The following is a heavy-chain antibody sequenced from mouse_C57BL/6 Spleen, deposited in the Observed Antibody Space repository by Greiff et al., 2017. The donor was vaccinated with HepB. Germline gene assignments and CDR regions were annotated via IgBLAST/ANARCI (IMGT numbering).Heavy chain of an antibody. J-gene: IGHJ4*01. V-gene: IGHV1-15*01. CDR3: TRAYDGYYYAMDY. CDR1: GYTFTDYE. D-gene: IGHD2-3*01. Sequence: VQLQQSGAELVRPGASVTLSCKASGYTFTDYEMHWVKQTPVHGLEWIGAIDPETGGTAYNQKFKGKAILTADKSSSTAYMELSSLTSEDSAVYYCTRAYDGYYYAMDYWGQGTSVTVSS. CDR2: IDPETGGT.